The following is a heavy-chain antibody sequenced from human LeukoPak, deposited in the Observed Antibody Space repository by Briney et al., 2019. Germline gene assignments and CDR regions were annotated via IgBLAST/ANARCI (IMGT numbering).Heavy chain of an antibody. CDR2: IYYSGST. CDR1: GGSLSSYY. J-gene: IGHJ3*02. D-gene: IGHD5-18*01. CDR3: ARDLGVMVRAFDI. V-gene: IGHV4-59*01. Sequence: SETLSLTCTVPGGSLSSYYWSWIRQPPGKRLEWIGYIYYSGSTSYNPSLKSRVTISVDTSKNQTSLKLSSVTAADTAVYYCARDLGVMVRAFDIWGQGTMVTVSS.